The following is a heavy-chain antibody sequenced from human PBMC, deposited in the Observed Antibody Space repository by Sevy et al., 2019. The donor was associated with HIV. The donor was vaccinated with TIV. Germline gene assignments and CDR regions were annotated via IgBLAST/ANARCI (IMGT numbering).Heavy chain of an antibody. CDR1: GGSISSSSYY. D-gene: IGHD3-22*01. CDR2: IYYSGST. CDR3: AREYDSSDDASDI. V-gene: IGHV4-39*02. J-gene: IGHJ3*02. Sequence: SETLSLTCTVSGGSISSSSYYWGWIRQPPGKGLEWIGSIYYSGSTYYNPSLKSRFTISVDTSKNQFSLKLSSVTAADTAVYDCAREYDSSDDASDIWGQGTMVTVSS.